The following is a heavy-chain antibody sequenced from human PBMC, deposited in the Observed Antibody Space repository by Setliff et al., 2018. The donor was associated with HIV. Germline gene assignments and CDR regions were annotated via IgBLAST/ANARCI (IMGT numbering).Heavy chain of an antibody. D-gene: IGHD1-26*01. V-gene: IGHV3-30*04. CDR2: ISYDGSDK. J-gene: IGHJ4*02. CDR1: GFTFSSNA. Sequence: GGSELSCAASGFTFSSNAMHWVRQAPGKGLEWVAVISYDGSDKYYADSVKGRFTIYRDTSKNTLYLQMNSLRPDDTAVYYCARDGGGSYSCDYWGQGTLVTVSS. CDR3: ARDGGGSYSCDY.